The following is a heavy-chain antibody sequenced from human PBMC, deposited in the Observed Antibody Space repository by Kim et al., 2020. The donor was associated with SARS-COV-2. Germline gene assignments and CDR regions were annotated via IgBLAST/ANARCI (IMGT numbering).Heavy chain of an antibody. CDR3: ARERGGASTPYYFDY. CDR1: GGSISSYY. J-gene: IGHJ4*02. Sequence: SETLSLTCTVSGGSISSYYWSWIRQPPGKGLECIGYIYYSGSTNYNPSLKSRVTISVDTSKNQFSLKLSSVTAADTAVYYCARERGGASTPYYFDYWGQGTLVTVSS. CDR2: IYYSGST. D-gene: IGHD2-15*01. V-gene: IGHV4-59*01.